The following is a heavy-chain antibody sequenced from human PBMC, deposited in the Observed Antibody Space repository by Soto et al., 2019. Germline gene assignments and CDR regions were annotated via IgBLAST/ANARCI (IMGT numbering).Heavy chain of an antibody. J-gene: IGHJ4*02. CDR1: GFTFSTYT. D-gene: IGHD2-2*01. CDR3: AKARCSTTNCYVPDY. V-gene: IGHV3-23*01. CDR2: VSGSGGSP. Sequence: GSLRLSCAASGFTFSTYTMSWVRRAPGKGLEWVSAVSGSGGSPSYADSVQGRFSTSRDNPKKTLYLQMNSLRAEDTAVYYCAKARCSTTNCYVPDYWGQGTLVTVSS.